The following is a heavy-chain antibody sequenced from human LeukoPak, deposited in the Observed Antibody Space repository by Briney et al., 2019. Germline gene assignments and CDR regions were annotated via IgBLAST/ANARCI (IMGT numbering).Heavy chain of an antibody. CDR1: GYTFTGYY. V-gene: IGHV1-2*02. Sequence: ASVKVSCKASGYTFTGYYMHWVRQAPGQGLEWMGWINPNSGGTNYAQKFQGRVTMTRDTSISTAYMELSRLRSDDTAVYYCARVSRGSYSYYYYYMDVWGKGTTVTVSS. D-gene: IGHD1-26*01. J-gene: IGHJ6*03. CDR2: INPNSGGT. CDR3: ARVSRGSYSYYYYYMDV.